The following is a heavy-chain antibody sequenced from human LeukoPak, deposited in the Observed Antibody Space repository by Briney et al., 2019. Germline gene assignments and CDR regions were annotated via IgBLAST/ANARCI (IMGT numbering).Heavy chain of an antibody. J-gene: IGHJ4*02. D-gene: IGHD6-13*01. CDR1: GGSISSSSYY. CDR3: ARDRGIAAAADY. Sequence: SETLSLTCTVSGGSISSSSYYWGWIRQPPGKGLEWIGSIYYSGSTYYNPSLKSRVTISVDTSKNQFSLKLSSVTAADTAVYYCARDRGIAAAADYWGQGTLVTVSS. CDR2: IYYSGST. V-gene: IGHV4-39*07.